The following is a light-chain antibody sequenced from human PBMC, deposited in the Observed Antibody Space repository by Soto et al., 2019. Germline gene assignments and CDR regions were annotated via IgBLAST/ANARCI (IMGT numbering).Light chain of an antibody. CDR1: SSNVGGYNY. J-gene: IGLJ1*01. Sequence: QSVLTQPASVSGSPGQSITISCTGTSSNVGGYNYVSWYQQHPGKAPKLMIYEVNNRPPGVSNRFSGSKSGNAASLTISGLQAENKSDYYCSSYTSSTTYVFGTGPKVTVL. V-gene: IGLV2-14*01. CDR3: SSYTSSTTYV. CDR2: EVN.